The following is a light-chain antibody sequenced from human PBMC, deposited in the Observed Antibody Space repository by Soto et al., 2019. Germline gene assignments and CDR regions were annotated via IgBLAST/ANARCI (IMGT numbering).Light chain of an antibody. CDR2: DVT. J-gene: IGLJ2*01. Sequence: QSALTQPASASGSPGQSITISCTGTSSDVGAYDFVSWYQHYPGKAPKLVTFDVTHRPPGISDRFSGSKSANTASLTISGLQAEDEADYYCSSYATRSTLVFGGGTKRTVL. CDR1: SSDVGAYDF. V-gene: IGLV2-14*01. CDR3: SSYATRSTLV.